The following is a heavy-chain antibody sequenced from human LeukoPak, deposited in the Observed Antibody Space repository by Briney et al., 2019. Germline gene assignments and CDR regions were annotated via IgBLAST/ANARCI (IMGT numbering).Heavy chain of an antibody. CDR1: GFTFSSYA. CDR2: ISGNSGGST. V-gene: IGHV3-23*01. CDR3: AKGAARPFGDY. Sequence: GSLRLSCAASGFTFSSYAMSWVRQAPGKGLEWVSAISGNSGGSTYYADSVKGRFTISRDNSKNTLYLQMNSLRAEDTALYYCAKGAARPFGDYWGQGTLVTVSS. D-gene: IGHD6-6*01. J-gene: IGHJ4*02.